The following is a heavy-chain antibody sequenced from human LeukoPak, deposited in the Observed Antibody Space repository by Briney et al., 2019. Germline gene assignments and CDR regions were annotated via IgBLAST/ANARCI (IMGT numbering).Heavy chain of an antibody. CDR2: INHSGST. Sequence: SETLSLTCAVSGGSFSGYYWSWIRQPPGKGLEWIGEINHSGSTNYNPSLKSRVTISVDTSKNQFSLKLSSVTAADTAVYYCARTVKLYCSSTSCYTPADYWGQGTLVTVSS. CDR3: ARTVKLYCSSTSCYTPADY. D-gene: IGHD2-2*02. V-gene: IGHV4-34*01. CDR1: GGSFSGYY. J-gene: IGHJ4*02.